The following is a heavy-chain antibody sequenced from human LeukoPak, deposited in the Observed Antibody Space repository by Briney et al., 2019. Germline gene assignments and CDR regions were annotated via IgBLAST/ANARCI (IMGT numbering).Heavy chain of an antibody. D-gene: IGHD3-9*01. V-gene: IGHV3-30*02. Sequence: GGSLGLSCAASGFTFSSYGMHWVRQAPGKGLEWVAFIRYDGSNKYYADSVKGRFTISRDNSKNTLYLQMNSLRAEDTAVYYCAKDQWGSTRYYDILTGYLGFDYWGQGTLVTVSS. J-gene: IGHJ4*02. CDR1: GFTFSSYG. CDR3: AKDQWGSTRYYDILTGYLGFDY. CDR2: IRYDGSNK.